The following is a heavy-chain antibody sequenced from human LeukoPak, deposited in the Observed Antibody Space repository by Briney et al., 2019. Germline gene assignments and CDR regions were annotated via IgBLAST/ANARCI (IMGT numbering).Heavy chain of an antibody. CDR2: ISGSGGST. CDR3: AKSGEGGYSYGPLDY. CDR1: GFTFSGYA. Sequence: GGSLRLSCAASGFTFSGYAMSWVRQAPGKGLEWVSAISGSGGSTYYADSVKGRFTISRDNSKNTLYLQMNSLRAEDTAVYYCAKSGEGGYSYGPLDYWGQGTLVTVSS. V-gene: IGHV3-23*01. J-gene: IGHJ4*02. D-gene: IGHD5-18*01.